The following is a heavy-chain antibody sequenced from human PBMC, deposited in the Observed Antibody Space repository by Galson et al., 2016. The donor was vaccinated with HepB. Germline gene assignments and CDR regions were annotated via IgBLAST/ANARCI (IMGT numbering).Heavy chain of an antibody. CDR1: TSTFSSDA. D-gene: IGHD5-18*01. CDR3: AEGISNASDTAFGV. Sequence: SLRLSCAASTSTFSSDAMSWVRQAPGKGLEWVSNISGSGLTTYYGDSVKGRFTISRDNARNTVFLQMDSLRVEDTAVYFCAEGISNASDTAFGVWGKGTTVTVSS. CDR2: ISGSGLTT. J-gene: IGHJ6*04. V-gene: IGHV3-23*01.